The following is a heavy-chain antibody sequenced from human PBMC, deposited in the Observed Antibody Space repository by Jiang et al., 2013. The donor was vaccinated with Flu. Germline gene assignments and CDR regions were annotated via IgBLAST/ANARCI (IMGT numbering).Heavy chain of an antibody. D-gene: IGHD3-16*01. V-gene: IGHV6-1*01. CDR2: TYYRSKWYY. J-gene: IGHJ3*02. Sequence: PGLVKPSQSLSLTCAISGDSVSSNGVAWNWIRQSPSRGLEWLGRTYYRSKWYYDYAVSVKSRITINPDTPKNQFSLQLNSVTPEDTAMYFCASGSWGAYNIWGQGTMVTVSS. CDR1: GDSVSSNGVA. CDR3: ASGSWGAYNI.